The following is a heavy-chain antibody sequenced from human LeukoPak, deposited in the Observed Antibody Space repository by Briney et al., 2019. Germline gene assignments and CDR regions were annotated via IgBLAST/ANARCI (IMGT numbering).Heavy chain of an antibody. CDR2: INHSGST. CDR3: ARGPGSVVVVNFDR. V-gene: IGHV4-34*01. CDR1: DGPFSGYQ. J-gene: IGHJ4*02. Sequence: SETLSLTCAVYDGPFSGYQWSWIRQPPGKGLEWIGEINHSGSTIYNPSLKSRVTISVDTSKNQFSLKLSSTTAADTAVYYCARGPGSVVVVNFDRWGQGTLVIVSS. D-gene: IGHD2-21*01.